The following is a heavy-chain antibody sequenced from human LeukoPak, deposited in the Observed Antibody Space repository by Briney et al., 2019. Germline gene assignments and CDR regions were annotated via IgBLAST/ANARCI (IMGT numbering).Heavy chain of an antibody. CDR3: AKTASTVTTAFDD. CDR2: ISAAGGST. V-gene: IGHV3-23*01. D-gene: IGHD4-17*01. J-gene: IGHJ4*02. Sequence: GGSLRLSCAASGFIFTNYVMSWVRQAPGKGLEWVSSISAAGGSTYYADSVKGRFTISRDNSKNTLYVQMNSLRADDMARYYCAKTASTVTTAFDDRGQGTLVTVSS. CDR1: GFIFTNYV.